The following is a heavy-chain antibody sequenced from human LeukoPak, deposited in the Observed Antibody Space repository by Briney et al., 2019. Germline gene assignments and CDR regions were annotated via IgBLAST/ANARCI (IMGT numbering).Heavy chain of an antibody. Sequence: GGSLRLSCAASGFTFSTFAMIWVRQPPGKGLEWVSSIFPSGGEIHYADSVRGRFTISRDNSKSTLSLQMNSLRAEDTAIYYCATYRQVLLPFESWGQGTLVAVSS. V-gene: IGHV3-23*01. CDR2: IFPSGGEI. D-gene: IGHD2-8*02. CDR3: ATYRQVLLPFES. CDR1: GFTFSTFA. J-gene: IGHJ4*02.